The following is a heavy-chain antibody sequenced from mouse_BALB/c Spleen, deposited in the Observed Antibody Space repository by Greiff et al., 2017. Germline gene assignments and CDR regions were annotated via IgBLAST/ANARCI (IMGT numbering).Heavy chain of an antibody. CDR2: INPSNGGT. CDR3: TIITTATGDY. V-gene: IGHV1S81*02. J-gene: IGHJ4*01. CDR1: GYTFTSYY. Sequence: QVKLQQPGAELVKPGASVKLSCKASGYTFTSYYMYWVKQRPGQGLEWIGGINPSNGGTNFNEKFKSKATLTVDKSSSTAYMQLSSLTSEDSAVYYCTIITTATGDYWGQGTSVTVSS. D-gene: IGHD1-2*01.